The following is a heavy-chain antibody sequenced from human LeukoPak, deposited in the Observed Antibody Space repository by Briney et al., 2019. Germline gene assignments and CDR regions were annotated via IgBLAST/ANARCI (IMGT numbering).Heavy chain of an antibody. CDR2: ISSSSSTI. CDR3: ARLAGVTTVTPHRFDP. Sequence: PGGSLRLSCAASGFTFSSYSMNWVRQAPGKGLEWVSYISSSSSTIYYADSVKGRFTISRDNAKNSLYLQMNSLRAEDTAVYYCARLAGVTTVTPHRFDPWGQGTLVTVSS. CDR1: GFTFSSYS. D-gene: IGHD4-11*01. J-gene: IGHJ5*02. V-gene: IGHV3-48*01.